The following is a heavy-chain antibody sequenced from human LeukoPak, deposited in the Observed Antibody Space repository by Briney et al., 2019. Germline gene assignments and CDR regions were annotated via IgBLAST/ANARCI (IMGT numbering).Heavy chain of an antibody. Sequence: GASVKVSCKASGYTFTSYGISWVRQAPGQGLEWMGWISAYNGNTNYAQKLQGRVTMTTDTSTSTAYMELRSLRSDDTAVYYCARAHYYDSSVYYYYWGQGTLVTVSS. CDR1: GYTFTSYG. CDR2: ISAYNGNT. V-gene: IGHV1-18*01. J-gene: IGHJ4*02. CDR3: ARAHYYDSSVYYYY. D-gene: IGHD3-22*01.